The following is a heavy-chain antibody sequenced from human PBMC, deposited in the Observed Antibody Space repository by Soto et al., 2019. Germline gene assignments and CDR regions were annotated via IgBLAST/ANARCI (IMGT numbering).Heavy chain of an antibody. CDR2: ISYGGSVE. Sequence: QVQLVESGGGVVQPGRSLRLSCAASGFTFSTYGMHWVRQAPGRGLEWVAVISYGGSVEYYADSVKGRFTISRDNSKNTLYLEMNILRTEDTAVYYCAKETQQLAYDYWGQGTLVTVSS. CDR1: GFTFSTYG. J-gene: IGHJ4*02. CDR3: AKETQQLAYDY. D-gene: IGHD6-13*01. V-gene: IGHV3-30*18.